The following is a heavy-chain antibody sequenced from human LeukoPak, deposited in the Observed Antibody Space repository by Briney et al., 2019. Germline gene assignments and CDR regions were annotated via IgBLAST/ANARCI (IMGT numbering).Heavy chain of an antibody. CDR1: GGSFSDYY. J-gene: IGHJ3*02. Sequence: SETLSLTCAVYGGSFSDYYWSWIRQPPGKGLEWIGYIYYSGSTYYNPSLKSRVTISVDTSKNQFSLKLSSVTAADTAVYYCARVIRITMIVVVIPGAFDIWGQGTMVTVSS. V-gene: IGHV4-30-4*08. CDR2: IYYSGST. D-gene: IGHD3-22*01. CDR3: ARVIRITMIVVVIPGAFDI.